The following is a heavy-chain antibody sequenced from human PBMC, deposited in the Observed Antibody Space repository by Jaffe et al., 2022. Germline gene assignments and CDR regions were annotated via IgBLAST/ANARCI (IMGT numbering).Heavy chain of an antibody. CDR1: EFTSRRYA. Sequence: QVQLVESGGGVVQPGGSLRLSCAESEFTSRRYAMHWVRQAPGKGLEWVALIRHDGSEKMYADSVKGRFTISRDNSKNTLYLQMNSLRAEDTAVFYCAIEDYGSGHDSFNIWGQGTMVTVSS. V-gene: IGHV3-30*02. D-gene: IGHD3-10*01. CDR3: AIEDYGSGHDSFNI. CDR2: IRHDGSEK. J-gene: IGHJ3*02.